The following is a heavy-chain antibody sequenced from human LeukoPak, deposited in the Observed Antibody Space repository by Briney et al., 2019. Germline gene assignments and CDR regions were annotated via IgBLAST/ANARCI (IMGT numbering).Heavy chain of an antibody. Sequence: HGESLKISCKGSGYRFTSYWIGWGRPMPGKGLEWMGIIYPGDSDTRYSPSFQGQVTISADKSISTAYLQWSSLKASDTAMYYCARGRTEQNFQHWGQGTLVTVSS. V-gene: IGHV5-51*01. J-gene: IGHJ1*01. D-gene: IGHD3/OR15-3a*01. CDR1: GYRFTSYW. CDR3: ARGRTEQNFQH. CDR2: IYPGDSDT.